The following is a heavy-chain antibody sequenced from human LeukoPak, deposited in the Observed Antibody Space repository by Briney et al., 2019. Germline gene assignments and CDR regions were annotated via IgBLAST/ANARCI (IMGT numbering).Heavy chain of an antibody. Sequence: GGSLRLSCAASGFTFGSYSMNWVRQAPGKGLEWISYISGSSSAIYYADSVKGRFTISRDNSKNTLYLQMNSLRAEDTAVYYCARDSVATSFYFDYWGQGTLVTVSS. CDR3: ARDSVATSFYFDY. J-gene: IGHJ4*02. D-gene: IGHD5-12*01. CDR1: GFTFGSYS. CDR2: ISGSSSAI. V-gene: IGHV3-48*01.